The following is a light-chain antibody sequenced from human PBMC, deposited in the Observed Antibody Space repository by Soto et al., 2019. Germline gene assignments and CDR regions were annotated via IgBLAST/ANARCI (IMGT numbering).Light chain of an antibody. CDR3: HQRQSSPRT. Sequence: EIVLTQSPATLSSLPGDRVTLSCRASQAVNTRLAWYQHKPGQAPRLLIYLASNRSAGVPARFSGSGSGTDFTLTISNVEHEDFAVYYCHQRQSSPRTFGQGTTVDIK. CDR1: QAVNTR. CDR2: LAS. J-gene: IGKJ1*01. V-gene: IGKV3-11*01.